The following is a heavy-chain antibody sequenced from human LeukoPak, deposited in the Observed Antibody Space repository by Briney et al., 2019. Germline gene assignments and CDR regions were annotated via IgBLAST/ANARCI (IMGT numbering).Heavy chain of an antibody. CDR3: ARSPAGANYYLDV. D-gene: IGHD1-14*01. V-gene: IGHV3-7*01. Sequence: GGSLRLSCAASGFTFSSNWMSWVRQAPGKGLEWVANIKEDGSEKYYVDSVKGRFTISRDNAKNSLSLQMNSLRAEDTAVYYCARSPAGANYYLDVWGKGTTVTISS. J-gene: IGHJ6*03. CDR1: GFTFSSNW. CDR2: IKEDGSEK.